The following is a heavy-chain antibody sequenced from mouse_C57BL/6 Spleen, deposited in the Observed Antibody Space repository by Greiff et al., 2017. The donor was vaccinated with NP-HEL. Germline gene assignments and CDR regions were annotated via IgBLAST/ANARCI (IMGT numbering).Heavy chain of an antibody. Sequence: QVQLQQPGAELVMPGASVKLSCKASGYTFTSYWMNWVKQRPGKGLEWIGQIYPGDGDTNYNGKFKGKATLTADKSSSTAYMQLSSLTSEDSAVYFCARRGDYPYWYFDVWGTGTTVTVSS. J-gene: IGHJ1*03. D-gene: IGHD2-4*01. CDR1: GYTFTSYW. V-gene: IGHV1-80*01. CDR3: ARRGDYPYWYFDV. CDR2: IYPGDGDT.